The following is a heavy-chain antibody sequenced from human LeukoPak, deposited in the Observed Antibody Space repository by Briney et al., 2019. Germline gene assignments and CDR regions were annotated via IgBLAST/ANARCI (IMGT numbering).Heavy chain of an antibody. CDR3: ASCWDYGSEMSRFDN. J-gene: IGHJ4*02. D-gene: IGHD4-17*01. CDR2: IFGNGATT. CDR1: GLVFHNYA. Sequence: GGSLRLSCEVSGLVFHNYAMNWVRQAPGKGLEWVSFIFGNGATTGYAWSVKGRFTISRDNSKNILYLQMTGLRAEDTAVYYCASCWDYGSEMSRFDNWGQGTPATVTS. V-gene: IGHV3-23*01.